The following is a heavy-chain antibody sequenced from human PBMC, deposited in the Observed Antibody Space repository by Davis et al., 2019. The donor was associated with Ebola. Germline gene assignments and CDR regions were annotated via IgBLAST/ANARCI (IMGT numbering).Heavy chain of an antibody. D-gene: IGHD6-13*01. CDR1: GFTFSSYA. CDR3: ARERAYSSSWYWFDP. Sequence: GESLKISCAASGFTFSSYAMSWVRQAPGKGLEWVSAISGSGGSTYYADSVKGRFTISRDNSENTLYLQMNSLRAEDTAVYYCARERAYSSSWYWFDPWGQGTLVTVSS. J-gene: IGHJ5*02. CDR2: ISGSGGST. V-gene: IGHV3-23*01.